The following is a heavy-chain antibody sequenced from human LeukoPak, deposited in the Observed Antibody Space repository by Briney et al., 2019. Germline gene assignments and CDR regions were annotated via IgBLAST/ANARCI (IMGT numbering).Heavy chain of an antibody. CDR1: GYTFTGYY. D-gene: IGHD6-13*01. V-gene: IGHV1-2*02. J-gene: IGHJ4*02. CDR3: AREGSIAAAEYDD. Sequence: ASVKVSCKASGYTFTGYYMHWVRQAPGQGLEWMGWINPNSGGTNYAQKFQGRVTMTRDTSISTAYMELSRLRSDDTAVYYCAREGSIAAAEYDDWGQGTLVTVSS. CDR2: INPNSGGT.